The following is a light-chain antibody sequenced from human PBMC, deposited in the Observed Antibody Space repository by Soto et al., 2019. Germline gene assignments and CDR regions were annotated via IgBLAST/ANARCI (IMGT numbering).Light chain of an antibody. Sequence: QPVLTQPPSASGTPGQRVTISCSGSSSNIGKNYVYWYQQFPGAAPKLLISRNNQRPSGVPDRFSGSKSGTSASLAISGLRSEDEAEYYCAVWDDSLSAEVFGGGTKLTVL. CDR1: SSNIGKNY. CDR3: AVWDDSLSAEV. J-gene: IGLJ3*02. V-gene: IGLV1-47*01. CDR2: RNN.